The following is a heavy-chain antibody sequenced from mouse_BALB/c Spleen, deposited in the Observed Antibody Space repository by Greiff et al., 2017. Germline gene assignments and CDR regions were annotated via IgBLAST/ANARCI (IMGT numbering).Heavy chain of an antibody. CDR1: GYTFTDYE. V-gene: IGHV1-15*01. J-gene: IGHJ3*01. D-gene: IGHD2-3*01. CDR3: TRYYGFSFAY. CDR2: IDPETGGT. Sequence: VKLQQSGAELVRPGASVTLSCKASGYTFTDYEMHWVKQTPVHGLEWIGAIDPETGGTAYNQKFKGKATLTADKSSSTAYMELRSLTSEDSAVYYCTRYYGFSFAYWGQGTLVTVSA.